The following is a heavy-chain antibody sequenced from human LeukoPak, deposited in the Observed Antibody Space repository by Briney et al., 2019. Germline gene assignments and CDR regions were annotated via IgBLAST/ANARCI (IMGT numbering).Heavy chain of an antibody. J-gene: IGHJ6*02. CDR1: GGSISSSSYY. CDR2: IYYSGST. Sequence: SETLSLTCTVSGGSISSSSYYWGWIRQPPGKGLEWIGSIYYSGSTYYNPSLKSRVTISVDTSKNQFSLKLSSVTAADTAVYYCARGPDLYGSYYYYGMDVWGQGTTVTVSS. D-gene: IGHD3-10*01. CDR3: ARGPDLYGSYYYYGMDV. V-gene: IGHV4-39*01.